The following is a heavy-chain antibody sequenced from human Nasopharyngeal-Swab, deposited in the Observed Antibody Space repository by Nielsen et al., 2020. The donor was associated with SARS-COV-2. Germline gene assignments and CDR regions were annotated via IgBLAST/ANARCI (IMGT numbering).Heavy chain of an antibody. CDR3: ASEGTYCSGGSCYVY. D-gene: IGHD2-15*01. Sequence: RQAPGKGLEWVSYISSSSSYTNYADSVKGRFTIFRDNAKNSLYLQMNSLRAEDTAVYYCASEGTYCSGGSCYVYWGQGTLVTVSS. J-gene: IGHJ4*02. V-gene: IGHV3-11*06. CDR2: ISSSSSYT.